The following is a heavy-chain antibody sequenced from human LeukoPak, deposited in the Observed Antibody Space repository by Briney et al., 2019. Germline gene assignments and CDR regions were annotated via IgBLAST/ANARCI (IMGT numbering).Heavy chain of an antibody. CDR1: GFTFSSYE. CDR2: ISSSGSTI. V-gene: IGHV3-48*03. CDR3: ARDLNSGWSPFDY. D-gene: IGHD6-19*01. Sequence: GGSLRLSCAASGFTFSSYEMNWVRQAPGKGLEWVSYISSSGSTIYYADSVKGRFTISRDNAKNSLYLQMNSLRAEDTAMYYCARDLNSGWSPFDYWGQGTLVTVSS. J-gene: IGHJ4*02.